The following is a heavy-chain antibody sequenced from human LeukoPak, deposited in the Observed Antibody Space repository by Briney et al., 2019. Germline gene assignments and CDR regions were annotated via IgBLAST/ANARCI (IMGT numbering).Heavy chain of an antibody. D-gene: IGHD3-10*01. J-gene: IGHJ4*02. Sequence: ASVKVSCKASGYTFSGYYMHWVRQASGQGLEWMGWINPNSGGTNYAQKFQGRVTMTRNTSISTAYMELSSLRSEDTAVYYCARRITMVRGVIGYWGQGTLVTVSS. CDR3: ARRITMVRGVIGY. CDR2: INPNSGGT. CDR1: GYTFSGYY. V-gene: IGHV1-2*02.